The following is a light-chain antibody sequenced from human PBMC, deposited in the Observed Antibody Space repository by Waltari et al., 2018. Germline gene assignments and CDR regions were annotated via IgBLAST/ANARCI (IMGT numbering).Light chain of an antibody. J-gene: IGLJ2*01. CDR3: GSYASGNSIL. Sequence: QSALTQPASMSGSPGQSITIPCTGTSSDVGGYIYVAWNQQHPGEAPNLMIFEVSRRPSGVSDRFSGSKSGNTASLTISGLQAEDEADYYCGSYASGNSILFGGGTKVTVL. CDR2: EVS. V-gene: IGLV2-14*03. CDR1: SSDVGGYIY.